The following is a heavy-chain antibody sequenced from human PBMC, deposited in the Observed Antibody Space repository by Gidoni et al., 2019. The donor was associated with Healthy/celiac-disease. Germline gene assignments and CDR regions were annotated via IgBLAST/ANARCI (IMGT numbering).Heavy chain of an antibody. D-gene: IGHD6-19*01. CDR1: GFTFSSYG. V-gene: IGHV3-30*18. CDR3: AKDLYSSGWAADY. Sequence: QVQLVESGGGVVQPGRSLRLSCAASGFTFSSYGMHWVRQAPGKGLGWVAVISYDGSNKYYADSVKGRFTISRDNSKNTLYLQMNSLRAEDTAVYYCAKDLYSSGWAADYWGQGTLVTVSS. CDR2: ISYDGSNK. J-gene: IGHJ4*02.